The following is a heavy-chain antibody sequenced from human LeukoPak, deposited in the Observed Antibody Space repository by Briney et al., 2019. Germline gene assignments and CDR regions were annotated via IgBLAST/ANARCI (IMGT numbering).Heavy chain of an antibody. CDR1: GYTFTSYG. D-gene: IGHD3-10*01. J-gene: IGHJ4*02. V-gene: IGHV1-18*01. CDR3: ARVGYYGSGTGGHFDY. Sequence: ASVKVSCKASGYTFTSYGISWVRQASGQGLEWMGWISAYNGNTNYAQKLQGRVTMTTDTSTSTAYMELRSLRSDDTAVYYCARVGYYGSGTGGHFDYWGQGTLVTVSS. CDR2: ISAYNGNT.